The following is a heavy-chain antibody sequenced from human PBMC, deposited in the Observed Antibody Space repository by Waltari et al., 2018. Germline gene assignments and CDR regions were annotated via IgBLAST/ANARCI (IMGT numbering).Heavy chain of an antibody. CDR1: GFTFSSYE. CDR2: ISSSGSTI. D-gene: IGHD6-13*01. V-gene: IGHV3-48*03. CDR3: ASRIRVRYVAAAGVGMDV. Sequence: EVQLVESGGGLVQPGGSLRLSCAASGFTFSSYEMNWVRQAPGEGLGWVSYISSSGSTIYYADSVKGRFTISRDNAKNSLYLQMNSLRAEDTAVYYCASRIRVRYVAAAGVGMDVWGQGTTVTVSS. J-gene: IGHJ6*02.